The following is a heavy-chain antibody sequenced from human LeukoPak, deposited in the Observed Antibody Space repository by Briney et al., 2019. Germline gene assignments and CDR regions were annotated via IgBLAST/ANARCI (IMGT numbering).Heavy chain of an antibody. J-gene: IGHJ4*02. CDR3: ASEKIYWGRYYFDY. CDR1: GGSISSYY. D-gene: IGHD7-27*01. Sequence: PSETLSLTCTVSGGSISSYYWSWIRQPPGKGLEWIGYIYYSGSTNYNPSLKSRVTISVDRSKNQVSLKLSSVTAADTAVYYCASEKIYWGRYYFDYWGQGTLVTVSS. CDR2: IYYSGST. V-gene: IGHV4-59*12.